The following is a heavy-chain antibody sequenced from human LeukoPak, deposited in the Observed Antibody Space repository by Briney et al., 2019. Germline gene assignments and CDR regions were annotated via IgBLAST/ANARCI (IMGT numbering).Heavy chain of an antibody. V-gene: IGHV1-69*06. CDR1: GYTFTSYG. CDR3: ARGRTQYYYGSGSNYYYYYMDV. Sequence: SVKVSCKASGYTFTSYGISWVRQAPGQGLEWMGGIIPIFGTANYAQKFQGRVTITADKSTSTAYMELSSLRSEDTAVYYCARGRTQYYYGSGSNYYYYYMDVWGKGTTVTVSS. CDR2: IIPIFGTA. J-gene: IGHJ6*03. D-gene: IGHD3-10*01.